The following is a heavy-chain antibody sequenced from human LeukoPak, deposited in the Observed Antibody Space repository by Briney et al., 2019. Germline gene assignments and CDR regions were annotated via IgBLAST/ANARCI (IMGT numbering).Heavy chain of an antibody. Sequence: GGSLRLSCAASGFTFSSCSMNWVRQAPGKGLEWVSSISSSSSYIYYADSVKGRFTISRDNAKNSLYLQMNSLRAEDTAVYYCAREFYYGSGSYGFDYWGQGTLVTVSS. CDR1: GFTFSSCS. J-gene: IGHJ4*02. V-gene: IGHV3-21*01. CDR2: ISSSSSYI. CDR3: AREFYYGSGSYGFDY. D-gene: IGHD3-10*01.